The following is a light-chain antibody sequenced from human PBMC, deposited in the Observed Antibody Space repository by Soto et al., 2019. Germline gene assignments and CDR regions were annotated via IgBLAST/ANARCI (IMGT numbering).Light chain of an antibody. J-gene: IGKJ3*01. V-gene: IGKV3-20*01. CDR2: GAS. CDR1: QSVTSSQ. Sequence: EIVLTQTPGTLSLSPGERATLSCRASQSVTSSQLAWYQQKPGQAPRLLIYGASTRATGIPDRFSGSGSDTDFSLTIRRLDPEDFAMYYCQQYGSSPYLFTFGPGTKVDIK. CDR3: QQYGSSPYLFT.